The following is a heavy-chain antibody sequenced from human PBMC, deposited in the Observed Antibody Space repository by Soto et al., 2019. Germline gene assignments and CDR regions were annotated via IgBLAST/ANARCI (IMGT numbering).Heavy chain of an antibody. CDR1: GYTFRSHG. J-gene: IGHJ6*02. Sequence: GASVKVSCKASGYTFRSHGITWVRQAPGQGLEWMGWISVHNGYTDYAEKFQGRVTITADESTSTAYMELSSLRSEDTAVYYCARLLVRGVIELDYGMDVWGQGTTVTVSS. V-gene: IGHV1-18*01. D-gene: IGHD3-10*01. CDR3: ARLLVRGVIELDYGMDV. CDR2: ISVHNGYT.